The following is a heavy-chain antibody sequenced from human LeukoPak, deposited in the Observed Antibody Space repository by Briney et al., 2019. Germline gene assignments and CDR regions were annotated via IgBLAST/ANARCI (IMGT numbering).Heavy chain of an antibody. CDR1: GGSISSYY. D-gene: IGHD2-2*01. CDR3: ARATADCSSTSCYLNWFDP. Sequence: SQTLSLTCTISGGSISSYYWSWIRQPPGKGLEWIGYIYYSGNTNYNPSLKSRVTISVDTSKNQFSLKLSSVTAADTAVYYCARATADCSSTSCYLNWFDPWGQGTLVTVSS. J-gene: IGHJ5*02. CDR2: IYYSGNT. V-gene: IGHV4-59*01.